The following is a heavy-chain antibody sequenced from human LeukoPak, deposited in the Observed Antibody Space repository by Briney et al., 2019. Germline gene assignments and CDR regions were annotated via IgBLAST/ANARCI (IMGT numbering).Heavy chain of an antibody. CDR3: ARDSPIVATTFDY. Sequence: SGGSLRLSCAASGFTFSSYSMNWVRQAPGKGLEWVSSMSSSSSYIYYADSVKGRFTISRDNAKNSLYLQMNSLRAEDTAVYYCARDSPIVATTFDYWGQGTLVTVSS. CDR2: MSSSSSYI. D-gene: IGHD5-12*01. V-gene: IGHV3-21*01. J-gene: IGHJ4*02. CDR1: GFTFSSYS.